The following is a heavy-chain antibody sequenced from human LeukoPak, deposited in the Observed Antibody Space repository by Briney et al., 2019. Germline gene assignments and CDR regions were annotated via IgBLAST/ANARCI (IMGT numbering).Heavy chain of an antibody. CDR1: GYTFTGYY. J-gene: IGHJ6*03. Sequence: ASVKVSCEASGYTFTGYYMHWVRQAPGQGLEWMGWINPNSGGTNYAQKFQGRVTMTRDTSISTAYMELSRLRSDDTAVCYCARAYHYGSGSYYYYYYMDVWGKGTTVTVSS. CDR3: ARAYHYGSGSYYYYYYMDV. V-gene: IGHV1-2*02. D-gene: IGHD3-10*01. CDR2: INPNSGGT.